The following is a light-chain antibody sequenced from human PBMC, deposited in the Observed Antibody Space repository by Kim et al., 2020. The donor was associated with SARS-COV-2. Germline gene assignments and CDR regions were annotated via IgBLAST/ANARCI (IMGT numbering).Light chain of an antibody. CDR3: QSYDSSLSGSMV. V-gene: IGLV1-40*01. CDR2: VNC. CDR1: TSNIGAVYD. Sequence: TISCTAPTSNIGAVYDLHWYQQLPAPAPTLLIYVNCNRPSGVPDRFSGSKSGTSASLAITGLQAEDEADYYCQSYDSSLSGSMVFGGGTQLTVL. J-gene: IGLJ2*01.